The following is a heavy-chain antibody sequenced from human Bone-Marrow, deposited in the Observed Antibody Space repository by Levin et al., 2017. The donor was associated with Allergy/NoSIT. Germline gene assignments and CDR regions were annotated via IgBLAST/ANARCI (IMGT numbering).Heavy chain of an antibody. CDR2: ISSSGTTV. D-gene: IGHD2-21*02. CDR3: ASDSFRTAGQLGYYYGLDV. V-gene: IGHV3-48*03. Sequence: GGSLRLSCVASGFSLSQYDMIWVRQSPGKGLEWLLSISSSGTTVSYADSVKGRFTVSRDNTKKSLFLEMNSLRADDTAIYYCASDSFRTAGQLGYYYGLDVWGQGTTVSVSS. J-gene: IGHJ6*02. CDR1: GFSLSQYD.